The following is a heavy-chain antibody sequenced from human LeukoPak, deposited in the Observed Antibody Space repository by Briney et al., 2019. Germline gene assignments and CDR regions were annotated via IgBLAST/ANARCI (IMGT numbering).Heavy chain of an antibody. CDR3: ASLESNWNEPDAFDI. V-gene: IGHV4-39*01. CDR1: GASISSTDYY. J-gene: IGHJ3*02. Sequence: SETLSLTCTVAGASISSTDYYWGWIRQPPGKGLEWIGSIYDSGSTYYSPSLTSRVTISIDTSKNQFSLKLNSVTAADTAVYYCASLESNWNEPDAFDIWGQGTMVTVSS. D-gene: IGHD1-20*01. CDR2: IYDSGST.